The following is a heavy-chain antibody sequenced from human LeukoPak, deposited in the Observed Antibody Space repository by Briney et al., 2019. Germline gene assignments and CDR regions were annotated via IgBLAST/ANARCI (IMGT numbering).Heavy chain of an antibody. CDR2: IYYSGST. CDR3: ARVRGQLAAYFDY. V-gene: IGHV4-31*03. D-gene: IGHD6-6*01. J-gene: IGHJ4*02. CDR1: GGSISSGGYY. Sequence: SETLSLTCTVSGGSISSGGYYWSWIRQHPGKGLEWIGYIYYSGSTYYNPSLKSRVTISVDTSKNQFSLKLSSVTAADTAVYYCARVRGQLAAYFDYWGQGTLVTVSS.